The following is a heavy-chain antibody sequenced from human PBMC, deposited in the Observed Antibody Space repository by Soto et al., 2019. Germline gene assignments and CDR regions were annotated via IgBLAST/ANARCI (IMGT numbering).Heavy chain of an antibody. V-gene: IGHV3-7*03. Sequence: EVQLVESGGGLVQPGGSLRLSCAASGFTFSPYWRSWVRQAPGMGLEWLAIIKKDGSETHYVDSVKGRFTTSRDNAKNSLFLQMNSLRADDTAVYYCARGAGWELDYWGQGTLVTVSS. CDR3: ARGAGWELDY. D-gene: IGHD1-26*01. CDR1: GFTFSPYW. CDR2: IKKDGSET. J-gene: IGHJ4*02.